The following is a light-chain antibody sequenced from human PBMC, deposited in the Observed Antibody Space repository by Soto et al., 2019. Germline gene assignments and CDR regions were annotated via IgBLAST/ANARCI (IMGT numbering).Light chain of an antibody. CDR3: SSYTSISTLVV. Sequence: QSALTQPASVSGSPGQSITVSCTGTSSDIGGYNYVSWYQQYPGEAPKVIIYDVSDRPSGVSNRFSGSKSGNTASLTISGLQTEDEADYYCSSYTSISTLVVFGTGTKLTVL. J-gene: IGLJ1*01. V-gene: IGLV2-14*03. CDR2: DVS. CDR1: SSDIGGYNY.